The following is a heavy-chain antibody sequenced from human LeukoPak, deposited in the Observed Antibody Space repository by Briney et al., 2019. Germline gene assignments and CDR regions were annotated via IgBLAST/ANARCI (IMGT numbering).Heavy chain of an antibody. CDR1: GFSFSSYN. D-gene: IGHD6-13*01. CDR3: ARGIAAAGWYYFDY. Sequence: GGSLRLSCAVSGFSFSSYNLNWVRQAPGKGMEWVSSISSSGSSIFYADSVKGRFTISRDNAQNSLYLQMNSLRVEDTAVYYCARGIAAAGWYYFDYWGQGALVTVSS. V-gene: IGHV3-21*01. J-gene: IGHJ4*02. CDR2: ISSSGSSI.